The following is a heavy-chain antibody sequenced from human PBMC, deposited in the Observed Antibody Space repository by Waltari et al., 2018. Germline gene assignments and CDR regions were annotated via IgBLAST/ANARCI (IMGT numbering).Heavy chain of an antibody. J-gene: IGHJ3*02. CDR1: GFTFSSYD. D-gene: IGHD3-22*01. Sequence: QVQLVESGGGVVQPGRSLRLSCAASGFTFSSYDMLWVPQAPGEGLEWVAVISKDGSNKYYADSVKGRFTISRDNSKNTLYLQMNSLRAEDTAVYYCARDMGYYDSSGYPNDAFDIWGQGTMVTVSS. V-gene: IGHV3-30-3*01. CDR2: ISKDGSNK. CDR3: ARDMGYYDSSGYPNDAFDI.